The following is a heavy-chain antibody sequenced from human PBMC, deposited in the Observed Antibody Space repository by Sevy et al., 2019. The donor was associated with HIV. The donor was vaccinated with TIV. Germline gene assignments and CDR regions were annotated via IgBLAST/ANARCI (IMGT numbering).Heavy chain of an antibody. CDR2: ISSSSSYI. J-gene: IGHJ6*02. Sequence: GGSLRLSCAASGFTFSSYSMNWVRQAPGKGLEWVSSISSSSSYIYYADSVKGRFTISRDNAKNSLYLQMNSLRAEDTAVYYCAREGEYCSSTSCFYYYYYYCMDVWGQGTTVTVSS. CDR3: AREGEYCSSTSCFYYYYYYCMDV. CDR1: GFTFSSYS. V-gene: IGHV3-21*01. D-gene: IGHD2-2*01.